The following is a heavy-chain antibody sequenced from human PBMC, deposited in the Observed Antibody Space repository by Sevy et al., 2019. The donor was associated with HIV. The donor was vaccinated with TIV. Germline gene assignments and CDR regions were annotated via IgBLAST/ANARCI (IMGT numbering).Heavy chain of an antibody. CDR1: DGSFSGYY. CDR2: INEIGIT. CDR3: ARSPPVVVVPGAPSWFDP. D-gene: IGHD2-2*01. J-gene: IGHJ5*02. V-gene: IGHV4-34*01. Sequence: SETLSLTCAVHDGSFSGYYWNWIRQLPGKGLEWIGEINEIGITNYNPSLKSRVTISVDTSKKEFSLKLNSVTAADTAVYFCARSPPVVVVPGAPSWFDPWGQGTLVTVSS.